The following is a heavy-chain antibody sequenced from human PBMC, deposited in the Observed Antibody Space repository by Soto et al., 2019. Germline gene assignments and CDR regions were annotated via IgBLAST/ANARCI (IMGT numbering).Heavy chain of an antibody. V-gene: IGHV5-10-1*01. CDR3: ASHRHIQHGGSRWYTMGGYYYYGMDV. J-gene: IGHJ6*02. Sequence: GDSHKISCKGSGGSCIGYWGSCIRQMPGKGLEWPGRVVLSNSYTNYSPSFQGHVTISPDNSISTAYLQWSSLKASDTAMYYRASHRHIQHGGSRWYTMGGYYYYGMDVWGQRTTVTVSS. CDR1: GGSCIGYW. CDR2: VVLSNSYT. D-gene: IGHD6-13*01.